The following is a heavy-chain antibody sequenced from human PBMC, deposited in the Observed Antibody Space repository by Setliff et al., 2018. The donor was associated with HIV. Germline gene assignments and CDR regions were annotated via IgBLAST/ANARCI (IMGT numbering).Heavy chain of an antibody. CDR3: ARVPRDTGLAKGYMYNMDV. D-gene: IGHD5-18*01. Sequence: ETLSLTCTVSGGSLNTHYWSWIRRPPGKGLEWIAFIYYNGNAAYNPSLGSRVTISIDTSRKQFSLKVSAVTAADTAVYYCARVPRDTGLAKGYMYNMDVWGKGTTVTVS. V-gene: IGHV4-59*11. J-gene: IGHJ6*03. CDR2: IYYNGNA. CDR1: GGSLNTHY.